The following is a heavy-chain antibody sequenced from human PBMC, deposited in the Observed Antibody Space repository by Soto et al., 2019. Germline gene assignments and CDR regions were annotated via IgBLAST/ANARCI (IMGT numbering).Heavy chain of an antibody. CDR2: ITGSGGST. Sequence: GSLRLSCAASGFTFSSYSMNWVRQAPGKGLEWVSGITGSGGSTYYADSVKGRFTISRDNSKNTLYLQMNSLKAEDTAVYYCAKDSGSYPFDYWGQGTLVTVSS. D-gene: IGHD1-26*01. V-gene: IGHV3-23*01. J-gene: IGHJ4*02. CDR1: GFTFSSYS. CDR3: AKDSGSYPFDY.